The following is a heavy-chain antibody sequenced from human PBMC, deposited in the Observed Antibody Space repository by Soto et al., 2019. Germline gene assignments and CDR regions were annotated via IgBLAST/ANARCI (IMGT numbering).Heavy chain of an antibody. Sequence: SETLSLTCAVSGGSISSGGYSWSWIRQPPGKGLEWIGYIYHSGSTYYNPSLKSRVTISVDRSKNQFSLKLSSVTAADTAVYYCAPYCSSTSCLFGTFDPWGQGTLVTVSS. D-gene: IGHD2-2*01. CDR3: APYCSSTSCLFGTFDP. CDR1: GGSISSGGYS. CDR2: IYHSGST. J-gene: IGHJ5*02. V-gene: IGHV4-30-2*01.